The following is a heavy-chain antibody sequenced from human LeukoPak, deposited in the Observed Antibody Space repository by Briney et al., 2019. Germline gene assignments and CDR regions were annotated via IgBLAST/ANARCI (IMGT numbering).Heavy chain of an antibody. Sequence: GGSLRLSCAASGFTFSGFSMSWVRQSPTKGLEWVANIKQDGSERYYVDSVKGRFTIPRDNAKNSLPLQMNNLRVEDTAVYYCARAGSHWHYVYWGQGTVVTVSS. CDR3: ARAGSHWHYVY. CDR2: IKQDGSER. D-gene: IGHD3-10*01. CDR1: GFTFSGFS. V-gene: IGHV3-7*01. J-gene: IGHJ4*02.